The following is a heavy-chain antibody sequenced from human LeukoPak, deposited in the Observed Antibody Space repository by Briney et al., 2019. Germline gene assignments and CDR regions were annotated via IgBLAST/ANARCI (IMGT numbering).Heavy chain of an antibody. D-gene: IGHD2-8*02. V-gene: IGHV7-4-1*02. Sequence: GASVKVSCKASGYTFTSHSMNWVRQAPGQGLEWMGWINTNTGNPTYAQGFTGRFIFSLDTSVSTAYLQISSLEAEDTAVCYCARGPRPGGVYNWFDPWGQGTLVTVSS. CDR1: GYTFTSHS. J-gene: IGHJ5*02. CDR2: INTNTGNP. CDR3: ARGPRPGGVYNWFDP.